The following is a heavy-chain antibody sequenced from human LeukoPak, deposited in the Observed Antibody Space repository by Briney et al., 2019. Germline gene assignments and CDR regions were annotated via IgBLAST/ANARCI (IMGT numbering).Heavy chain of an antibody. J-gene: IGHJ4*02. CDR2: ISYDGGKR. CDR1: GFNFMTYG. D-gene: IGHD2-15*01. V-gene: IGHV3-30*03. Sequence: GGSLRLSCAASGFNFMTYGMHWVRQAPGKGLEWVAFISYDGGKRFFGEAVKGRFTIARDNSENTVSLQMNTLKTEDTAVYYCARGRSADWDIFDCWGQGTLVTVSS. CDR3: ARGRSADWDIFDC.